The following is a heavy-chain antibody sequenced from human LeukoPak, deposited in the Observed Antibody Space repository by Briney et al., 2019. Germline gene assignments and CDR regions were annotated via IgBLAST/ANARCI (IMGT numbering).Heavy chain of an antibody. V-gene: IGHV4-34*01. J-gene: IGHJ6*03. CDR3: ARDRRGYCSSTSCYGGDYMDV. D-gene: IGHD2-2*01. CDR2: INHSGST. CDR1: GGSFSGYY. Sequence: PSETLSLTCAVYGGSFSGYYWSWIRQPPGKGLEWIGEINHSGSTNYNPSLKSRVTISVDTSKNQFSLKLSSVTAADTAVYYCARDRRGYCSSTSCYGGDYMDVWGKGTTVTVSS.